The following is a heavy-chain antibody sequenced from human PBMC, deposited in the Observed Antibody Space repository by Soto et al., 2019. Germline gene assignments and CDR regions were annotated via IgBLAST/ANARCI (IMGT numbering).Heavy chain of an antibody. V-gene: IGHV1-69*01. CDR3: ARGYRGGYYYAMDV. CDR2: IIPMYNKP. J-gene: IGHJ6*02. D-gene: IGHD4-4*01. CDR1: GGTFTTYA. Sequence: QVQLVQSGAEVKKPESSVRVSCRASGGTFTTYAFNWVRQAPGQGLEWMGGIIPMYNKPNYAPNFLGRVTISADPSTSTAYMELTTLRSEDTAVYFCARGYRGGYYYAMDVCGQGTTVTVSS.